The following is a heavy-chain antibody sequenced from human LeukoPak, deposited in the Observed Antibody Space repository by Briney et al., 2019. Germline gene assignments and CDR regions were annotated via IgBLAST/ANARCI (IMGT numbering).Heavy chain of an antibody. D-gene: IGHD3-10*01. CDR1: GFTFSNHG. V-gene: IGHV3-21*04. J-gene: IGHJ4*02. CDR3: AKDKLYGSGILGYYFDY. Sequence: PGGSLRLSCAASGFTFSNHGMNWVRQAPGKGLEWVSSISSSSSYIYYADSVKGRFTISRDNAKNSLYLQMNSLRAEDTALYYCAKDKLYGSGILGYYFDYWGQGTLVTVSS. CDR2: ISSSSSYI.